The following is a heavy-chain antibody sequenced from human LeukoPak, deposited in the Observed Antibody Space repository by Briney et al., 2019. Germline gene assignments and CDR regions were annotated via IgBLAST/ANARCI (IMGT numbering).Heavy chain of an antibody. CDR1: GGSISSSSYY. D-gene: IGHD3-22*01. CDR3: ARLPDYYDSSGYYYVFDY. CDR2: IYYSGST. V-gene: IGHV4-39*01. J-gene: IGHJ4*02. Sequence: SETLSLTCTVSGGSISSSSYYWGWIRRPPGKGLEWIGSIYYSGSTYYNPSLKSRVTISVDTSKNQFSLKLSSVTAADTAVYYCARLPDYYDSSGYYYVFDYWGQGTLVTVSS.